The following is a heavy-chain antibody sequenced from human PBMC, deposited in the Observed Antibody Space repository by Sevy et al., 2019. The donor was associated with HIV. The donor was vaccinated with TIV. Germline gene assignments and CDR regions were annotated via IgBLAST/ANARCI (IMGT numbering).Heavy chain of an antibody. CDR1: GGSISSYY. D-gene: IGHD6-19*01. CDR3: AREAYSSGWPYFDY. Sequence: SETLSLTCTVSGGSISSYYWSWIRQPPGKGLEWIGYIYYSGSTNYNPSLKSRVTLSVDTSKNQFSLKLSSVTAADTAVYYWAREAYSSGWPYFDYWGQGTLVTVSS. J-gene: IGHJ4*02. V-gene: IGHV4-59*13. CDR2: IYYSGST.